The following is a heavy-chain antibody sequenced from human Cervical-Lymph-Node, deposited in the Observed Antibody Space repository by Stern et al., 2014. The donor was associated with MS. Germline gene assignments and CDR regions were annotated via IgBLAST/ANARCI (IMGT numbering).Heavy chain of an antibody. D-gene: IGHD4-17*01. CDR1: RFTFSSYY. CDR2: IKQDGSDK. V-gene: IGHV3-7*01. J-gene: IGHJ3*02. Sequence: VQLVESGGGLVQPGGSLRLSCAASRFTFSSYYMSWVRQAPGKGLEWVANIKQDGSDKYYVDSVKGRFTISRDNAKNSLYLQMNSLRAEDTAVYYCARGRTTDAFDIWGQGTVVTVSS. CDR3: ARGRTTDAFDI.